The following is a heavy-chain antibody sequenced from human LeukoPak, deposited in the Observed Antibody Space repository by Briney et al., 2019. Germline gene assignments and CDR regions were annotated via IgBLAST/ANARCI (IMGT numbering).Heavy chain of an antibody. V-gene: IGHV4-39*07. D-gene: IGHD4-17*01. CDR2: IYYSGNT. CDR1: GGSISSSSYY. CDR3: ARDPPVDYGDYVSSGDY. J-gene: IGHJ4*02. Sequence: SETLSLTCTVSGGSISSSSYYWGWIRQPPGKGLEWIGSIYYSGNTYYNPSLKSRVTISVDTSKNQFSLKLSSVTAADTAVYYCARDPPVDYGDYVSSGDYWGQGTLVTVSS.